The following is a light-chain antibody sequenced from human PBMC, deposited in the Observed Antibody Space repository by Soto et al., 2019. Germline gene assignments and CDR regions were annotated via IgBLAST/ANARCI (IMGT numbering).Light chain of an antibody. V-gene: IGLV1-44*01. J-gene: IGLJ2*01. CDR3: AAWDDSLYAVL. CDR2: SNN. CDR1: SSNIGSNT. Sequence: VLTQPPSASGTPGQRVTISCSGSSSNIGSNTVNWYQQLPGTTPKLLIYSNNQRPSGVPDRFSGSTSGTSASLAISGLQSDDEADYYCAAWDDSLYAVLFGGGTKVTVL.